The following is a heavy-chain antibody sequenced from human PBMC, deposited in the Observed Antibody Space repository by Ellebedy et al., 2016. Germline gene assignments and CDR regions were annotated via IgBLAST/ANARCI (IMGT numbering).Heavy chain of an antibody. CDR2: IVVGSGNT. D-gene: IGHD2-2*01. CDR3: AAIFFDCSSTSCYEDYFDY. J-gene: IGHJ4*02. V-gene: IGHV1-58*01. Sequence: SVKVSCXASGFTFTSSAVQWVRQARGQRLEWIGWIVVGSGNTNYAQKFQERVTITRDMSTSTAYMELSSLRSEDTAVYYCAAIFFDCSSTSCYEDYFDYWGQGTLVTVSS. CDR1: GFTFTSSA.